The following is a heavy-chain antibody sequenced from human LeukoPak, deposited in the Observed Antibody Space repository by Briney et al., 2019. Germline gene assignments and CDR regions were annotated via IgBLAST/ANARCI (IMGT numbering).Heavy chain of an antibody. CDR3: SSRGYIYGRYFDY. CDR1: GGSISGSSQY. V-gene: IGHV4-39*01. CDR2: IYHSGTT. Sequence: PSETLSLTCSVSGGSISGSSQYWGWIRQSPGKGLEYIGSIYHSGTTYNNPSLNSRVTISVDASKNQFSLELSSVTAADTAVYYCSSRGYIYGRYFDYWGQGTLVTVPS. D-gene: IGHD5-18*01. J-gene: IGHJ4*02.